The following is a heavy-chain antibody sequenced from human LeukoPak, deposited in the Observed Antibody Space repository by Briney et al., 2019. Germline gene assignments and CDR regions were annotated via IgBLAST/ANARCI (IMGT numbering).Heavy chain of an antibody. D-gene: IGHD5-24*01. CDR2: LRYEGSDK. J-gene: IGHJ6*03. CDR3: AKGLQFGSDYYMDV. V-gene: IGHV3-30*02. CDR1: GFTFSRYG. Sequence: GGSLRLSCAASGFTFSRYGMHWVRQAPGKGLEWLAFLRYEGSDKYYADSVKGRFNISRDNSKNTLFLRMNSLRGDDTAVYFCAKGLQFGSDYYMDVWGKGTTVIVSS.